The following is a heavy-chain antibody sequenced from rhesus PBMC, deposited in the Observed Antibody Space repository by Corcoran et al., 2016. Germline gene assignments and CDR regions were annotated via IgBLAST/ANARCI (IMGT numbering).Heavy chain of an antibody. Sequence: QVQLQESGPGLAKPPETLSLTCAVSGYSISSGYGWSGIRQPPGKGLEWIGYIGCGGGNTNYNPSLKSRVTSSKDTSKNQFSLKLSSVTAADAAVYYCARDRYSSWSRVRFDYWGQGVLVTVSS. D-gene: IGHD6-13*01. V-gene: IGHV4-127*01. CDR3: ARDRYSSWSRVRFDY. J-gene: IGHJ4*01. CDR2: IGCGGGNT. CDR1: GYSISSGYG.